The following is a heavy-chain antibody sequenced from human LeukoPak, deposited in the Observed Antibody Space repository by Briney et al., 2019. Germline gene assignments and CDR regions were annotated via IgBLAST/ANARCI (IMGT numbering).Heavy chain of an antibody. CDR3: ARAPIVPWQLPRPHYFDY. V-gene: IGHV4-34*01. CDR1: GGSISSYY. Sequence: PSETLSLTCTVSGGSISSYYWSWIRQPAGKGLEWIGEINHSGSTNYNPSLKSRVTISVDTSKNQFSLKLSSVTAADTAVYYCARAPIVPWQLPRPHYFDYWGQGTLVTVSS. CDR2: INHSGST. D-gene: IGHD6-6*01. J-gene: IGHJ4*02.